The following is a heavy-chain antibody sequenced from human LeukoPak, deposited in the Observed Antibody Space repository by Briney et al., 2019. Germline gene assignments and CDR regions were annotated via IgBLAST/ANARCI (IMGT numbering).Heavy chain of an antibody. V-gene: IGHV3-48*01. CDR1: GFTFSSYS. CDR2: ISSSSSTI. CDR3: ASTDYGEMLYFDY. D-gene: IGHD4-17*01. Sequence: GGSLRLSCAASGFTFSSYSMNWVRQAPGKGLEWVSYISSSSSTIYYADSVKGRFTISRDNAKNSLYLQMNSLRAEDTAVYYCASTDYGEMLYFDYWGQGTLVTVSS. J-gene: IGHJ4*02.